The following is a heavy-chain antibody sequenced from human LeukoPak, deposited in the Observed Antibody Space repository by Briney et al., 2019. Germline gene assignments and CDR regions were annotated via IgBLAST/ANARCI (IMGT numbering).Heavy chain of an antibody. CDR3: ARHFRGYYYDAFDI. CDR1: GGSISRGTYY. D-gene: IGHD3-10*01. V-gene: IGHV4-39*01. J-gene: IGHJ3*02. Sequence: SETLSLTCTVSGGSISRGTYYWGWIRQPPGKGLEWRGSIYYSGSTHHNPSLKSRGTISVDTSKNEFSLKLTSVTAADTAVYYCARHFRGYYYDAFDIWGQGTMVTVSS. CDR2: IYYSGST.